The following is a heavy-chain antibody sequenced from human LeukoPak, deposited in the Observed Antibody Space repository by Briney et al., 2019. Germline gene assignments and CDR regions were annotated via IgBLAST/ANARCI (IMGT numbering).Heavy chain of an antibody. J-gene: IGHJ6*03. CDR3: ARVVVVVPAATLGPSTDYYYYYYMDV. Sequence: PSQTLSLTCTVSGGSISSGGYYWSWIRQHPGKGLEWIGYIYYSGSTYYNPSLKSRVTISVDTSKNQFSLKLSSVTAADTAVCYCARVVVVVPAATLGPSTDYYYYYYMDVWGKGTTVTVSS. CDR2: IYYSGST. CDR1: GGSISSGGYY. V-gene: IGHV4-31*03. D-gene: IGHD2-2*01.